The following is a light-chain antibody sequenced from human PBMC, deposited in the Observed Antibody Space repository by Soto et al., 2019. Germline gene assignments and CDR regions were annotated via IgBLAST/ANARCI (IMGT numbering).Light chain of an antibody. J-gene: IGKJ3*01. V-gene: IGKV3-20*01. CDR2: CAS. CDR3: QQYSSSPPEFT. Sequence: EIVLTQSPGTLSLSPGERATLSCRASQSVSSSYLAWYQQRPGQAPRLLIFCASYRATGIPDRFSGSVSGTDFTLTISRLEPEDFAVYYCQQYSSSPPEFTFGPGTKVD. CDR1: QSVSSSY.